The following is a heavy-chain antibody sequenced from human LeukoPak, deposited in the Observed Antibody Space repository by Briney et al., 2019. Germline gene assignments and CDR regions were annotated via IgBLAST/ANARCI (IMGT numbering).Heavy chain of an antibody. V-gene: IGHV4-59*11. Sequence: SETLSLTCTVSGASMSGLSWSWIRQAPGKGLEWIGFIQPGGSTNYNPSLQSRVTISLDTFKNHFSLTLKSVTAADAAVYYCAREKWELLGEFSYYFDLWGKGTTVTVSS. CDR2: IQPGGST. J-gene: IGHJ6*03. D-gene: IGHD1-26*01. CDR3: AREKWELLGEFSYYFDL. CDR1: GASMSGLS.